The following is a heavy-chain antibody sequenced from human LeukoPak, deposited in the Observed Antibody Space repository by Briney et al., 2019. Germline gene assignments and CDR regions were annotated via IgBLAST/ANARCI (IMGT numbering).Heavy chain of an antibody. J-gene: IGHJ6*02. CDR1: GFTFSAYA. Sequence: GGSLRLSCEASGFTFSAYAMTWVRQAPGKGLVWVSRINSDGRSTSYADSVKGRFTISRDSAKNTLYLQMNSLRDEDTAVYYCATVHCSGGSCYDGSYYGMDVWGQGTTVTVSS. CDR2: INSDGRST. D-gene: IGHD2-15*01. CDR3: ATVHCSGGSCYDGSYYGMDV. V-gene: IGHV3-74*01.